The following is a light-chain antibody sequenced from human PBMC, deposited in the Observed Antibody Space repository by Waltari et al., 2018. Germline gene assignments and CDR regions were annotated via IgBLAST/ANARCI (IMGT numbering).Light chain of an antibody. J-gene: IGKJ2*01. V-gene: IGKV1-5*01. CDR1: QSISSW. Sequence: DIQTTQSPSTLSASVGDRVTITCRASQSISSWLAWYQQKPGKAPKLLIYDASSLESGVPSRFSGSGSGTEFTLTISSLQPDDFATYYCQQYNSYSMYTFGQGPSWRSN. CDR2: DAS. CDR3: QQYNSYSMYT.